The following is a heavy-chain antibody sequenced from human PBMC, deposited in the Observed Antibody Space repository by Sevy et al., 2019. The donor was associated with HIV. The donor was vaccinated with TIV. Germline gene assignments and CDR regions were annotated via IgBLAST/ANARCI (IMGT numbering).Heavy chain of an antibody. D-gene: IGHD3-3*01. V-gene: IGHV3-21*06. CDR2: ISTSSGYI. J-gene: IGHJ6*02. CDR3: ARDKTILEGRYGMDV. Sequence: GGSLRLSCAASGFTFSNYNINWVRQSPGKGLEWVSFISTSSGYIYYAVSVKGRFTISRDNAKNSLYLQMNSLRAEDTAVYYCARDKTILEGRYGMDVWGQGTTVTVSS. CDR1: GFTFSNYN.